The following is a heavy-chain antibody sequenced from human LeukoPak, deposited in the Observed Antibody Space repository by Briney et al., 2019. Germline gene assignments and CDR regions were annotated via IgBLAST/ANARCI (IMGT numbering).Heavy chain of an antibody. CDR1: GGSISCSSYY. V-gene: IGHV4-39*01. Sequence: SETLSLTCTVSGGSISCSSYYWGWIRQPPGKGLEWIGSIYYSGSTYYNPSLKSRVTISVDTSKSQFSLKLSSVTAADTAVYYCARTPYCSGGSCGDYWGQGTLVTVSS. J-gene: IGHJ4*02. D-gene: IGHD2-15*01. CDR3: ARTPYCSGGSCGDY. CDR2: IYYSGST.